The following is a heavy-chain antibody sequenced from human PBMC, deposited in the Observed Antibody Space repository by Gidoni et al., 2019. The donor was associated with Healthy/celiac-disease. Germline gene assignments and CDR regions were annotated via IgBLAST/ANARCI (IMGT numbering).Heavy chain of an antibody. Sequence: QVQLVQSGAEVRKPGSSVKVSCKASGGTFSSYAISWVRQAPGQGLEWMGGIIPIFGKANYAQKFQGRVTITADESTSTAYMELSSLRSEDTAVYYCARGGVDCSGGSCYSARFDYWGQGTLVTVSS. CDR3: ARGGVDCSGGSCYSARFDY. V-gene: IGHV1-69*12. J-gene: IGHJ4*02. CDR1: GGTFSSYA. CDR2: IIPIFGKA. D-gene: IGHD2-15*01.